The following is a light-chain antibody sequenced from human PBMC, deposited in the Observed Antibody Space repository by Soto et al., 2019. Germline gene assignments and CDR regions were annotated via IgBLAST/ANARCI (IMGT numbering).Light chain of an antibody. CDR3: QQRSNWPRT. CDR1: QSVSSY. V-gene: IGKV3-11*01. CDR2: DAS. J-gene: IGKJ2*01. Sequence: EIVLTQSPATLSLSPGERATLSCRASQSVSSYLAWYQQKPGQAPRLLIYDASNRATGIPAMLSGSGSGTDFPRTISSLEPEDFAVYYRQQRSNWPRTFGQGTKLEIK.